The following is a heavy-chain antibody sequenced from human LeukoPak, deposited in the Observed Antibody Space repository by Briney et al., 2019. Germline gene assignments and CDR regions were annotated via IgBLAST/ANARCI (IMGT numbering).Heavy chain of an antibody. Sequence: SETLSLTCAVYGGSFSGYYWSWIRQPPGKGLEWIGEINHSGSTNYNPSLKSRVTISADTSKNQFSLKLSSVTAADTAVYYCARGLKGVGFDYWGQGTLVTVSS. CDR3: ARGLKGVGFDY. CDR1: GGSFSGYY. V-gene: IGHV4-34*01. CDR2: INHSGST. D-gene: IGHD3-3*01. J-gene: IGHJ4*02.